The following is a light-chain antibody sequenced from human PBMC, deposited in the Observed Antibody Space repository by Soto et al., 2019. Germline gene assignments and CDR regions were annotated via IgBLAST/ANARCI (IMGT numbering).Light chain of an antibody. CDR3: QHYDSFPHT. CDR1: QSISSW. Sequence: DIQMTQSPSTLSASVGDRVTITCRASQSISSWLAWYQQKPGKAPKLLIYHASNLESGVPSRFSGSGSGTEFTLTISSLQPDDFATYYGQHYDSFPHTFGQGAKLEIK. V-gene: IGKV1-5*01. J-gene: IGKJ2*01. CDR2: HAS.